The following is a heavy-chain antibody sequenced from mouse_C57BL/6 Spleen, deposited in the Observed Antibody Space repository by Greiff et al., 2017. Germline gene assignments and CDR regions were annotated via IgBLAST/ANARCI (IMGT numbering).Heavy chain of an antibody. J-gene: IGHJ2*01. CDR2: IDPEDGET. CDR3: AKFGGNCGSSYVFDY. CDR1: GFTFTDYY. D-gene: IGHD1-1*01. V-gene: IGHV14-2*01. Sequence: VQLQQSGAELVQPGASVTLSCTASGFTFTDYYMHWVKQRPEQGLEWIGRIDPEDGETKYAANFPGKATITADTSSNTAYLQLSRLTSEATAGYYCAKFGGNCGSSYVFDYWGQGTTLTVSS.